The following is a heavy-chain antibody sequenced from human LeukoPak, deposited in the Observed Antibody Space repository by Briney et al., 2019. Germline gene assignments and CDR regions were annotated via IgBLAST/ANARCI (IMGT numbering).Heavy chain of an antibody. CDR1: GYSISSSNW. CDR2: IYYSGRT. V-gene: IGHV4-28*03. D-gene: IGHD5-18*01. J-gene: IGHJ4*02. CDR3: ARGPAMVLDY. Sequence: SDTLSLTCAVSGYSISSSNWWGWIRQPPGKGLEWIGYIYYSGRTNYNPSLKSRVTMSVDTSKNQFSLKLSSVTAAGTAVYYCARGPAMVLDYWGQGTLVTVSS.